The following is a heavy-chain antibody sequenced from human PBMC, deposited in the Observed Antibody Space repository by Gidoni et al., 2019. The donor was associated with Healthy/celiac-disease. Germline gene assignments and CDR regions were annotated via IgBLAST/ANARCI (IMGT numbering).Heavy chain of an antibody. J-gene: IGHJ4*02. CDR2: MNPNSGNT. Sequence: QVQLVQSGAEVKKPGASVKVSCKASGSTFPSYDINWVRQATGQGREWMGWMNPNSGNTGYAQKFQGRVTMTRNTSISTAYMELSSLRSEDTAVYYCARGQEKQWLDAFDYWGQGTLVTVSS. D-gene: IGHD6-19*01. CDR1: GSTFPSYD. CDR3: ARGQEKQWLDAFDY. V-gene: IGHV1-8*01.